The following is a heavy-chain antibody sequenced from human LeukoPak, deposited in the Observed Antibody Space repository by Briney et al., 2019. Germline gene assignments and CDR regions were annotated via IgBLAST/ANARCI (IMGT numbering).Heavy chain of an antibody. CDR3: ARSSDYDILTGYYTWFDP. D-gene: IGHD3-9*01. Sequence: GESLKISCKSSGYSFTTYWIAWVRQMPGKGLEWMGIIYPGDSDTRYSPSFQGQVTISADKSISTAYLQWSSLKASDTAMYYCARSSDYDILTGYYTWFDPWGQGTLVTVSS. J-gene: IGHJ5*02. CDR1: GYSFTTYW. CDR2: IYPGDSDT. V-gene: IGHV5-51*01.